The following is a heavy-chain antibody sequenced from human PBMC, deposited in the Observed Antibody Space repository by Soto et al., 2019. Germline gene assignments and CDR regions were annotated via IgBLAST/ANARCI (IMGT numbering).Heavy chain of an antibody. CDR1: GFAFSSFA. J-gene: IGHJ4*02. V-gene: IGHV3-23*01. Sequence: GGSLRLSCAASGFAFSSFALSWVRQAPGKGLEWVSAISGSGDGTDYADSVKGRFTISRDNSKNTLYLQMNSLRAEDTAVYYCAGPGYSSQDYWGQGALVTVSS. D-gene: IGHD5-18*01. CDR3: AGPGYSSQDY. CDR2: ISGSGDGT.